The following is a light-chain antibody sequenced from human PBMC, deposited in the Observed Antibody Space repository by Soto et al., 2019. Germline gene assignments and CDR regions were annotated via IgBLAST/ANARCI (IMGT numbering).Light chain of an antibody. J-gene: IGLJ3*02. Sequence: QSALTQPASVSGSPGQSITISCTGTNSDIGGYNYVSWYQQHPGKAPKLMIYDVSNRPLGVSYRFSGSKSGNTASLTISGLQAEDEADYYCSSYTSRSPIGVFGGGTKLTVL. V-gene: IGLV2-14*03. CDR2: DVS. CDR3: SSYTSRSPIGV. CDR1: NSDIGGYNY.